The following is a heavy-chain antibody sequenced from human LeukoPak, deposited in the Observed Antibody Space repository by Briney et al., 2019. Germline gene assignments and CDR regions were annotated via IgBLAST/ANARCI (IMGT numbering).Heavy chain of an antibody. CDR2: IYYSGST. CDR1: GGSISSYY. CDR3: ARDRSIAARSGIDY. J-gene: IGHJ4*02. D-gene: IGHD6-6*01. Sequence: SETLSLTCTVSGGSISSYYWSWIRQPPGKGLEWIGYIYYSGSTNYNPSLKSRVTISVDTSKNQFSLKLSSVTAADTAVYYCARDRSIAARSGIDYWGQGTLVTVSS. V-gene: IGHV4-59*01.